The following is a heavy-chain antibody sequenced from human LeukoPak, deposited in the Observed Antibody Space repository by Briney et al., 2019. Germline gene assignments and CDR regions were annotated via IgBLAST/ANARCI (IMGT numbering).Heavy chain of an antibody. CDR2: ISYDGSNK. J-gene: IGHJ4*02. D-gene: IGHD1-26*01. CDR3: ARIPTLFSGSYERGHQSDY. Sequence: GGSLRLSCAASGFTFSSYAMHWVRQAPGKGLEWVAVISYDGSNKYYADSVKGRFTISRDNSKNTLYLQMNSLRAEDTAVYYCARIPTLFSGSYERGHQSDYWGQGTLVTVSS. CDR1: GFTFSSYA. V-gene: IGHV3-30-3*01.